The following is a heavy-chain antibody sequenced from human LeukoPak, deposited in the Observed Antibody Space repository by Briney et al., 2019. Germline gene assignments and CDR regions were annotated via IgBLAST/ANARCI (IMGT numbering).Heavy chain of an antibody. CDR3: ARDNYNWGNDY. V-gene: IGHV1-2*02. Sequence: ASVKVSCKASGYTFTDYYMHWVRQAPGQGLEWMGWMNPNSGGTNYAQKFQGRVTMTRDTSISTAYMELSRLRSDDTAVYYCARDNYNWGNDYWGQGTLVTVSS. CDR1: GYTFTDYY. J-gene: IGHJ4*02. D-gene: IGHD3-16*01. CDR2: MNPNSGGT.